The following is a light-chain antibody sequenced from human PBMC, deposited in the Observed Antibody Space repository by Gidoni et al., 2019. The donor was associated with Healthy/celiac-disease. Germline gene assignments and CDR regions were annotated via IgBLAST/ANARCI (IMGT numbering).Light chain of an antibody. J-gene: IGKJ1*01. V-gene: IGKV1-39*01. CDR2: AAS. CDR1: QSISSY. Sequence: DIQMTQSPSSLSASVGDRVTITCRASQSISSYLNWYQQKPGKAPKLLIYAASSLQSGVPSRFSGSGSGTDFTLTISSLQPEDFATYYCQQSYSQGLVWTFGQGTKVEIK. CDR3: QQSYSQGLVWT.